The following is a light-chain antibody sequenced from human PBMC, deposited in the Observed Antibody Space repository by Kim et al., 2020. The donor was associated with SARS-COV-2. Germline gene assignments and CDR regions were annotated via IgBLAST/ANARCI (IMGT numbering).Light chain of an antibody. CDR3: QTYGSNSQRV. CDR2: ENN. J-gene: IGLJ3*02. V-gene: IGLV6-57*01. CDR1: SGSIASNY. Sequence: KPVTLSCTRTSGSIASNYVQWYQQRPGSSPSSVIYENNKRPAGVPDRFSGSIDSSSNSASLTISGLKTDDEADYYCQTYGSNSQRVFGGGTQLTVL.